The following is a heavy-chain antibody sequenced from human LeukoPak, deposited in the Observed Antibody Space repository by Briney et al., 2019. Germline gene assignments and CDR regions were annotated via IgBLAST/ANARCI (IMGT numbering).Heavy chain of an antibody. V-gene: IGHV4-34*01. Sequence: SETLSLTCAVYGGSFSGYYWSWIRQPPGKGLEWIGDINHSGSTNYNPSLKSRVTISVDTSKNQFTLKLSSVTAAETAVYYCARGRYYYDSSGYAYFDYWGQGTLVTVSS. D-gene: IGHD3-22*01. CDR3: ARGRYYYDSSGYAYFDY. J-gene: IGHJ4*02. CDR1: GGSFSGYY. CDR2: INHSGST.